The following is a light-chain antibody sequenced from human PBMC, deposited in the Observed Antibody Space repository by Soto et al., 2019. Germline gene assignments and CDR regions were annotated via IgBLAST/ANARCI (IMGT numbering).Light chain of an antibody. V-gene: IGLV2-14*03. CDR3: SSYSSSSTLV. CDR1: SSDVGGYAY. CDR2: EVR. Sequence: QSALTQPASVSGSLGQSITISCTGTSSDVGGYAYVSWYQQHPGKAPKLMIYEVRNRPSGVSDRFSGSKSGNTASLTISGLQAEDEADYYCSSYSSSSTLVFGTGTKLTVL. J-gene: IGLJ1*01.